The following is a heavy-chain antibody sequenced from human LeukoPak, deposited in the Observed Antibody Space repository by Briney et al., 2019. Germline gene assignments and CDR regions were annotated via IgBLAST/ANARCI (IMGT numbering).Heavy chain of an antibody. D-gene: IGHD2-2*01. CDR3: AKGYCSSTSCHSYYYYMDV. J-gene: IGHJ6*03. V-gene: IGHV3-11*01. Sequence: PGGSLRLSCAASGFTFSDYYMSWIRQAPGKGLEWVLYISSSGSTIYYADSVKGRFTISRDNAKNSLYLQMNSLRAEDTAVYYCAKGYCSSTSCHSYYYYMDVWGKGTTVTVSS. CDR1: GFTFSDYY. CDR2: ISSSGSTI.